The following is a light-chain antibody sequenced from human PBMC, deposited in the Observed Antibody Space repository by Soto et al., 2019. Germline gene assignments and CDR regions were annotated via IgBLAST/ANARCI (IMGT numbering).Light chain of an antibody. CDR1: RSVKTN. Sequence: EIVLTQSPGTLSLSPGERATLSCRASRSVKTNLAWYQQNPGQAPRLLIYGAPTRATNVSARFSGSGSGTEFTLTISSLQSEDFALYYCQQYNHWPPITFGPGTRLEIK. V-gene: IGKV3-15*01. CDR3: QQYNHWPPIT. CDR2: GAP. J-gene: IGKJ5*01.